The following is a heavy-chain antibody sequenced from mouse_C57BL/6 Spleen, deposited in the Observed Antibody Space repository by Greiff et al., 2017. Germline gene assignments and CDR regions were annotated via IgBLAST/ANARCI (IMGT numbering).Heavy chain of an antibody. CDR2: IDPKSGGT. D-gene: IGHD1-1*01. CDR1: GYTFTSYW. J-gene: IGHJ4*01. Sequence: VQLQQPGAELVKPGASVKLSCKASGYTFTSYWMHWVKQRPGRGLEWIGRIDPKSGGTKYNEKFKSKATLTVDKPSSTAYMQLSSLTSEDSAVYYCSRVDTTVELYAMDYWGQGTSVTVSS. CDR3: SRVDTTVELYAMDY. V-gene: IGHV1-72*01.